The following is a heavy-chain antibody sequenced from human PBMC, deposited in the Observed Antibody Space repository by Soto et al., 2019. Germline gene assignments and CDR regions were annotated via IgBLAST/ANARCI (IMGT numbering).Heavy chain of an antibody. D-gene: IGHD5-12*01. CDR2: IYYSGST. J-gene: IGHJ2*01. CDR1: GGSISSGGYY. Sequence: QVQLQESGPGLVKPSQTLSLTCTVSGGSISSGGYYWSWIRQHPGKGLEWIGYIYYSGSTYYNPSLKGRVTLSVDTSKNQFSLKLSSVTAADTAVYYCARVWNRGYSGYEGRYWYFDLWGRGTLVTVSS. CDR3: ARVWNRGYSGYEGRYWYFDL. V-gene: IGHV4-31*03.